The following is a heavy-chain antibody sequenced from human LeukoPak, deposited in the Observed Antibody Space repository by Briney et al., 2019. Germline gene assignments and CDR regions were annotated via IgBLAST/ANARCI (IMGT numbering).Heavy chain of an antibody. J-gene: IGHJ4*02. D-gene: IGHD6-13*01. CDR3: ARHPNSNWDY. V-gene: IGHV3-7*03. Sequence: GGSLRLSCAASGLTFRSYAVSWVRQVPGKGLEWVVNINEGGNEKNYVDSVKGRFTASRDNAQNSLYLQMNSLRVEDTAVYYCARHPNSNWDYWGQGTLVTVSS. CDR2: INEGGNEK. CDR1: GLTFRSYA.